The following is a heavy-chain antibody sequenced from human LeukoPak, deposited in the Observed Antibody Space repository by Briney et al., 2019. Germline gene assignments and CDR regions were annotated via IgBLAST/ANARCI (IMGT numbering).Heavy chain of an antibody. CDR1: GFTISSYA. CDR3: ASGGQGWYWYYGMDV. D-gene: IGHD6-19*01. J-gene: IGHJ6*02. Sequence: AGTLSLSCAASGFTISSYALHWVRQAQGQGMGRVAVISYDGSNKYYADSVKGRFTISRDNSKNTLYLQMNSLRAEDTAVYYCASGGQGWYWYYGMDVWGQGTTVTVSS. CDR2: ISYDGSNK. V-gene: IGHV3-30-3*01.